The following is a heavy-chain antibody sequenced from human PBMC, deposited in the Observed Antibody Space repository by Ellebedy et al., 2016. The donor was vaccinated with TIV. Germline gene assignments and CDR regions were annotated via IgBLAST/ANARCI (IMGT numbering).Heavy chain of an antibody. J-gene: IGHJ4*02. D-gene: IGHD4-11*01. CDR2: INLNNGGT. CDR1: GYTFTDYY. CDR3: ARDDSNWYAGSFDY. Sequence: AASVKVSCKASGYTFTDYYMHWARQAPGQGLEWLGWINLNNGGTKSAQNFQGRVTMARDTSITTAYMDLSRLTSDDTAIYYCARDDSNWYAGSFDYWGQGTLVTVSS. V-gene: IGHV1-2*02.